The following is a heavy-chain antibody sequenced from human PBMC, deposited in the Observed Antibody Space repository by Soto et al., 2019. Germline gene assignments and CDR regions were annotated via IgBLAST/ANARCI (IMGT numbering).Heavy chain of an antibody. CDR1: GGTFSSYT. V-gene: IGHV1-69*02. Sequence: SVKVSCKASGGTFSSYTISWVRQAPGQGLEWMGRIIPILGIANYAQKFQGRVTITADKSTSTAYMELSSLRSEDTAVYYCARAGIAAQSLSDYYYYYMDVWGKGTTVTVSS. D-gene: IGHD6-6*01. CDR3: ARAGIAAQSLSDYYYYYMDV. CDR2: IIPILGIA. J-gene: IGHJ6*03.